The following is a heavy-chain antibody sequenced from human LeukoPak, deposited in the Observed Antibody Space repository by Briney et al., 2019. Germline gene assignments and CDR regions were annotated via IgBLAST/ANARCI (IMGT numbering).Heavy chain of an antibody. CDR2: IIPILGIA. CDR1: GGTFSSYA. J-gene: IGHJ4*02. CDR3: AMEWLLSI. V-gene: IGHV1-69*04. D-gene: IGHD3-3*01. Sequence: SVKVSCKASGGTFSSYAISWVRQAPGQGLEWMGRIIPILGIANYAQKFQGRVTITADKSTSTAYMELRSLRSDDTAVYYCAMEWLLSIWGQGTLVTVSS.